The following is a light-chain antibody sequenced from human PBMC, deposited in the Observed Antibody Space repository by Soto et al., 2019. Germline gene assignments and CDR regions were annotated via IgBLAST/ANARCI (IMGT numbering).Light chain of an antibody. Sequence: DIQMTQSPSTLSAFVGDRVTITCRASQSIGSWLAWYQQKPGKAPNLLIYDASSLESGVPSRFSGSGSGTEFTLTISSLQPDDFATYYCQQYNSYPRTFGQGTKVDIK. CDR2: DAS. CDR3: QQYNSYPRT. V-gene: IGKV1-5*01. CDR1: QSIGSW. J-gene: IGKJ1*01.